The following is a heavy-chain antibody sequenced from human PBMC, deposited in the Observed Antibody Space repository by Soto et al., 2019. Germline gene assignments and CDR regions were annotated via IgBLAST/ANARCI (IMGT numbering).Heavy chain of an antibody. D-gene: IGHD3-16*01. CDR1: GFTFNGAW. V-gene: IGHV3-15*07. J-gene: IGHJ4*02. Sequence: EVQLVESGGGLVESGGSLRLSCAASGFTFNGAWMNWVRQGPGKGLEWVGRVKSKVNGETIDYAAPVKGRFTISRDDTRNTVYLQMNRLGTEDTAMYYCSADLPIWGAYALDYWGQGALVTVSS. CDR2: VKSKVNGETI. CDR3: SADLPIWGAYALDY.